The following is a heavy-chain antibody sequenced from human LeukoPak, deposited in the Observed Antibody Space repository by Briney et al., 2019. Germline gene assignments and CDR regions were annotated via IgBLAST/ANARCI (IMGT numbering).Heavy chain of an antibody. V-gene: IGHV1-24*01. D-gene: IGHD2-2*01. CDR3: AVVPAAQRYYYYGMDA. CDR1: GYTLTELS. J-gene: IGHJ6*02. Sequence: ASVKVSCKVSGYTLTELSMHWVRQAPGKGLEWMGGFDPEDGETIYAQKFQGRVTMTEDTSTDTAYMELSSLRSEDTAVYYCAVVPAAQRYYYYGMDAWGQGTTVTVSS. CDR2: FDPEDGET.